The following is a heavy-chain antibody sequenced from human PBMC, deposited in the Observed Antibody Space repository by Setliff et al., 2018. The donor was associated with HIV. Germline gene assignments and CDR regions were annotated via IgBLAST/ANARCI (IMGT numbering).Heavy chain of an antibody. J-gene: IGHJ3*01. CDR1: GYSFSKYG. V-gene: IGHV1-18*01. CDR3: GRVPYRSAWFSGGHNPFDD. D-gene: IGHD6-19*01. Sequence: ASVKVSCKAFGYSFSKYGISWVRQAPGQGLEWMGWISGFNGNTKYGQSFQGRVTMTTDTSTSTVYMELRSLRSDDTAVYYCGRVPYRSAWFSGGHNPFDDWGQGTMVTVSS. CDR2: ISGFNGNT.